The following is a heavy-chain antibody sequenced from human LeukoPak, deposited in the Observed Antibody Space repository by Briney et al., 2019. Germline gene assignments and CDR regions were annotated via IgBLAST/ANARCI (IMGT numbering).Heavy chain of an antibody. D-gene: IGHD6-13*01. Sequence: SETLSLTCAVYGGSFSGYYWSWIRQPPGKGLEWIGEINHSGSTNYNPSLKSRVTISVDTSKNQFSLKLNSVTAADTAVYYCARFPPHSRAAAAGTLYHRGAFDIWGQGTMVTVSS. V-gene: IGHV4-34*01. CDR3: ARFPPHSRAAAAGTLYHRGAFDI. CDR1: GGSFSGYY. J-gene: IGHJ3*02. CDR2: INHSGST.